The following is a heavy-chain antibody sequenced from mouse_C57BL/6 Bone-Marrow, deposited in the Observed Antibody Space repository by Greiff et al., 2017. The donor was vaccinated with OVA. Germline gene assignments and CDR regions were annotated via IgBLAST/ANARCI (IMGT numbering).Heavy chain of an antibody. CDR1: GFTFSNYW. J-gene: IGHJ2*01. CDR3: TGFLLYFDY. Sequence: EVQLQQSGGGLVQPGGSMKLSCVASGFTFSNYWMNWVRQSPEKGLEWVAQIRLKSDNYATHYAESVKGRFTISRDDSKSSVYLQMNNLRAEDTGIYYCTGFLLYFDYWGQGTTLTVSS. V-gene: IGHV6-3*01. CDR2: IRLKSDNYAT.